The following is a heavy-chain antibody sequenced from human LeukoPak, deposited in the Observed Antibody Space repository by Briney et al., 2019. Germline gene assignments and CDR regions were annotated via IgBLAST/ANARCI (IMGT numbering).Heavy chain of an antibody. Sequence: GGTLRLSCAASGFTFSAYDMNWVRPAPGKGLDWVSHITSSGSTKYYADSVKGRFTISRDNAKNSLYLQMNSLRAEDTAVYYCARPGYSSSWSAFDIWGQGTMVTVSS. J-gene: IGHJ3*02. CDR3: ARPGYSSSWSAFDI. CDR1: GFTFSAYD. D-gene: IGHD6-13*01. CDR2: ITSSGSTK. V-gene: IGHV3-48*03.